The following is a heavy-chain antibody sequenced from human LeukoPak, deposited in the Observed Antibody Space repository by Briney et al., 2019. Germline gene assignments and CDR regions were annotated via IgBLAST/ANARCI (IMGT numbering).Heavy chain of an antibody. CDR3: AHSLGGGSSPLFDS. CDR2: IYWDDDR. CDR1: GFLLSPGGVG. Sequence: SGPTVVKPTQTVTLPCTFSGFLLSPGGVGVAWIHRPPGKALEWLALIYWDDDRRYTPPLKSRLAITKDTSKTPLVLILTTTRPVDTATEYYAHSLGGGSSPLFDSWGQGTLVTVSS. D-gene: IGHD2-15*01. V-gene: IGHV2-5*02. J-gene: IGHJ4*02.